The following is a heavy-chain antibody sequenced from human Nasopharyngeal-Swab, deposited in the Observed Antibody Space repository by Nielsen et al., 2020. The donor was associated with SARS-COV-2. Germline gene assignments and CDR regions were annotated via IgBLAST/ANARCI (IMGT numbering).Heavy chain of an antibody. Sequence: GESLKISCQGSGYSFTSYWIGWVCQMPGKGLEWMGIIYPGDSDTRYSPSFQGQVTISAGKSISTAYLQWSSLKASDTAMYYCASGVVTPDDAFDIWGQGTMVTVSS. CDR3: ASGVVTPDDAFDI. V-gene: IGHV5-51*01. D-gene: IGHD4-23*01. J-gene: IGHJ3*02. CDR2: IYPGDSDT. CDR1: GYSFTSYW.